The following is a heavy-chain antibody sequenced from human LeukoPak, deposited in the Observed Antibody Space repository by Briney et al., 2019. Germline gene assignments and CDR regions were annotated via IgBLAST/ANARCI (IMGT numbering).Heavy chain of an antibody. CDR3: ARGPRFGELLWHWFDP. Sequence: PSETLSLTCSVSDYSISSGYYWGWIRQPPGKGLEWIGSIYHSGSTYYNPSLKSRVTISVDTSKNQFSLKLRSVTAADTAVYYCARGPRFGELLWHWFDPWGQGTLVTVSS. CDR2: IYHSGST. D-gene: IGHD3-10*01. CDR1: DYSISSGYY. J-gene: IGHJ5*02. V-gene: IGHV4-38-2*02.